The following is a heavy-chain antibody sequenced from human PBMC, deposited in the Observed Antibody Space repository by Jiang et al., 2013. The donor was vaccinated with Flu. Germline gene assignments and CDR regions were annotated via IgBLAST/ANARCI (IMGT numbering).Heavy chain of an antibody. CDR2: IIPIFGTA. J-gene: IGHJ6*02. CDR1: GGTFSSYA. V-gene: IGHV1-69*01. Sequence: AEVKKPGSSVKVSCKASGGTFSSYAISWVRQAPGQGLEWMGGIIPIFGTANYAQKFQGRVTITADESTSTAYMELSSLRSEDTAVYYCVTYYYDSSGYYPGDYYYYGMDVWGQGTTVTVSS. D-gene: IGHD3-22*01. CDR3: VTYYYDSSGYYPGDYYYYGMDV.